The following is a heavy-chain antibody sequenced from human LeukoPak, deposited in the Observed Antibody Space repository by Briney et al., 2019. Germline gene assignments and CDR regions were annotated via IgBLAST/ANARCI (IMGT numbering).Heavy chain of an antibody. CDR1: GGSISSHY. J-gene: IGHJ3*02. D-gene: IGHD2-2*01. CDR3: ARDYCSSTSCYAIGNDAFDI. Sequence: SETLSLTCTVSGGSISSHYWSWIRQPAGKGLEWIGRIYTSGSTNYNPSLKSRVTMSVDTSKNQFSLKLSSVTAADTAVYYCARDYCSSTSCYAIGNDAFDIWGQGTMVTVSS. CDR2: IYTSGST. V-gene: IGHV4-4*07.